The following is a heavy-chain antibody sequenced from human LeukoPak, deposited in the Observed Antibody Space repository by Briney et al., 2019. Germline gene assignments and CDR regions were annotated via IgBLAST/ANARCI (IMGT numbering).Heavy chain of an antibody. V-gene: IGHV4-39*07. CDR2: MYYSGSP. CDR1: GGSISNNNYY. J-gene: IGHJ4*02. D-gene: IGHD3-16*01. Sequence: TSETLSLTCTVSGGSISNNNYYWAWIRQPPGKGLEFIGSMYYSGSPYYNPSLKSRVTISVDTSKNQFSLKLSSVTAADTAVYYCARVGYAYALDYWGQGTLVTVSS. CDR3: ARVGYAYALDY.